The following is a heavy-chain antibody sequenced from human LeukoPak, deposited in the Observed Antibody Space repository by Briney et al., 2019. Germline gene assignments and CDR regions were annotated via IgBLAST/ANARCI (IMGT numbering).Heavy chain of an antibody. CDR1: LFTLRNAW. V-gene: IGHV3-15*01. Sequence: PGGSLRLSCAASLFTLRNAWMSWVRQAPGTGLEGVGRIKNKTAGGNTHHAVPVKGRLHISRDDSKNTLYLQMNSLKTEDTAVYYCTTAGSLGDYPTFDYWGQGTLVTVSS. CDR3: TTAGSLGDYPTFDY. CDR2: IKNKTAGGNT. D-gene: IGHD4-17*01. J-gene: IGHJ4*02.